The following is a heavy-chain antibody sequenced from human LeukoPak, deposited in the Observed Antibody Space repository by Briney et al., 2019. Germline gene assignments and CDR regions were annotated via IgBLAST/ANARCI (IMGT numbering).Heavy chain of an antibody. CDR3: ARERGIAVAGTGY. CDR2: INPNSGGT. Sequence: ASVKVSCKASGYTFTGYYMHWVRQVPGQGLEWMGWINPNSGGTNYAQKFQGRVTMTRDTSISTAYMELSRLRSDDTAVYYCARERGIAVAGTGYWGQGTLVTVSS. D-gene: IGHD6-19*01. CDR1: GYTFTGYY. J-gene: IGHJ4*02. V-gene: IGHV1-2*02.